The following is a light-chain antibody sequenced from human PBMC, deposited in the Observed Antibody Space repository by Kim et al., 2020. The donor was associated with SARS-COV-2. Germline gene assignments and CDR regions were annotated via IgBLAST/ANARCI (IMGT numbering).Light chain of an antibody. CDR1: TGALTRSHY. J-gene: IGLJ3*02. CDR3: LLYYGAGRV. V-gene: IGLV7-46*01. CDR2: DTS. Sequence: PGGTGTLTCGSSTGALTRSHYPYWFQQKPGQAPGTLIYDTSNKHSWTPARFSGSLLGGKAALTLSGAQPEDEAEYYCLLYYGAGRVFGGGTQLTVL.